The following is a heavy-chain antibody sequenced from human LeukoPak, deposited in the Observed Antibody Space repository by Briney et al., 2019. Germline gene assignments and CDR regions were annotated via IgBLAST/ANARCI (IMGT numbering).Heavy chain of an antibody. D-gene: IGHD6-25*01. CDR2: INAGNGNT. CDR3: ARGPPRIAANWFDP. V-gene: IGHV1-3*03. J-gene: IGHJ5*02. Sequence: ASVKVSCKASGYTFTGYYMHWVRQAPGQRLEWMGWINAGNGNTRYSQEFQGRVTITRDTSASTAYMELCSLRSEDMAVYYCARGPPRIAANWFDPWGQGTLVTVSS. CDR1: GYTFTGYY.